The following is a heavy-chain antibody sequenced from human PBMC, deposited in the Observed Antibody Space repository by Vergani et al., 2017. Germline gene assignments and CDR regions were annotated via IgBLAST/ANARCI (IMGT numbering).Heavy chain of an antibody. Sequence: QVQLVQSGAEVKKPGASVKVSCKASGYTFTSYGISWVRQAPGQGLEWMGRIIPIFGTANYAQKFPGRVTITADESTSTAYMEPSSLRSEDTAVYYCAGATHGYYYDSSGYYYPLWGQGTLVTVSS. CDR2: IIPIFGTA. V-gene: IGHV1-69*13. J-gene: IGHJ4*02. CDR1: GYTFTSYG. CDR3: AGATHGYYYDSSGYYYPL. D-gene: IGHD3-22*01.